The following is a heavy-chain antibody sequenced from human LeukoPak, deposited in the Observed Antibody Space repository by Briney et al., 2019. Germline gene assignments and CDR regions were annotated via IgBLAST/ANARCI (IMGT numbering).Heavy chain of an antibody. CDR2: INHSGST. V-gene: IGHV4-34*01. Sequence: SETLSLTCAVYGGSFSGYYWSWIRQPPGKGLEWIGEINHSGSTNYNPSLKSRVTISVDTSKNQFSLKLSSVTAADTAVYYCAGGGSSSWYFNWFDPWGQGTLVTVSS. CDR1: GGSFSGYY. D-gene: IGHD6-13*01. CDR3: AGGGSSSWYFNWFDP. J-gene: IGHJ5*02.